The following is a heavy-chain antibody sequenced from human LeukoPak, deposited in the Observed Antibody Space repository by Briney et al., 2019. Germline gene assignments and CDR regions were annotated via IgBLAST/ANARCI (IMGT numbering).Heavy chain of an antibody. CDR2: ISSSSSTI. J-gene: IGHJ4*02. Sequence: GGSLRLSCAAPGFTVSSNYMSWVRQAPGKGLEWVSYISSSSSTIYYADSVKGRFTISRDNAKNSLYLQMNSLRAEDTAVYYCAKDTRTGPYSPPDYFDYWGQGTLVTVSS. V-gene: IGHV3-48*01. D-gene: IGHD1-14*01. CDR3: AKDTRTGPYSPPDYFDY. CDR1: GFTVSSNY.